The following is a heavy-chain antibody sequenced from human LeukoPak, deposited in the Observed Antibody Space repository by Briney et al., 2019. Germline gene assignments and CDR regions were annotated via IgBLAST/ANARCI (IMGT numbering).Heavy chain of an antibody. CDR3: ASLVVTAIRDWFDP. Sequence: GGSLRLSCAASGFTFSSYSMNWVRQAPGKGLEWVSSISSSSSYIYYADSVKGRFTISRDNAKNSLYLQMNSLRAEDTAVYYCASLVVTAIRDWFDPWGQGTLVTVSS. V-gene: IGHV3-21*01. CDR2: ISSSSSYI. D-gene: IGHD2-21*02. J-gene: IGHJ5*02. CDR1: GFTFSSYS.